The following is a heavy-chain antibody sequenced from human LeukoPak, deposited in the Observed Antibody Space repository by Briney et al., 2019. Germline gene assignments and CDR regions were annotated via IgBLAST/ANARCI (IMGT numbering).Heavy chain of an antibody. V-gene: IGHV4-30-2*01. J-gene: IGHJ6*02. CDR1: GGSISSGGYY. CDR3: ASPLWFGELLDSYYGMDV. Sequence: SETLSLTCTVSGGSISSGGYYWSWIRQPPGKGLEWIGYIYHSGSTYYNPSLKSRVTISVDRSKNQFSLKLSSVTAADTAVYYCASPLWFGELLDSYYGMDVWGQGTTVTVSS. D-gene: IGHD3-10*01. CDR2: IYHSGST.